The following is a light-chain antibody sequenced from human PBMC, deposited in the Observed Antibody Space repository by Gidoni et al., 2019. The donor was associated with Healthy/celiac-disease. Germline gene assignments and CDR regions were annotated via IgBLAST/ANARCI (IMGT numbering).Light chain of an antibody. J-gene: IGKJ1*01. Sequence: DIQMTQSPSTLSASVGDRVTITCRASQSISIWLAWYQQKPGKDPKLLIYKASSLESGVPSRFSGSGSGTEFTLTISSRQPDDFATYYCQQYNSYSWTFGQXTKVEIK. CDR2: KAS. V-gene: IGKV1-5*03. CDR3: QQYNSYSWT. CDR1: QSISIW.